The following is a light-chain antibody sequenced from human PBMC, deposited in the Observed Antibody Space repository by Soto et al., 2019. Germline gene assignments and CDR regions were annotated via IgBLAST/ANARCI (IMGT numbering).Light chain of an antibody. CDR3: QQYNQWPGT. J-gene: IGKJ1*01. Sequence: EIVLTQSPDTLSVSPGESATLSCRASQSIGSNLAWYQQKPGQSPRLLIYGASSRATGVPVRFSGSGSGVGFTLTIGGLQSEDFAVYHCQQYNQWPGTLGQGTKVDSK. V-gene: IGKV3-15*01. CDR1: QSIGSN. CDR2: GAS.